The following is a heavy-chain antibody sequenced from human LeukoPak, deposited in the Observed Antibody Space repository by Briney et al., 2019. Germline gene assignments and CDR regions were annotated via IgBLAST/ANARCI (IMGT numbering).Heavy chain of an antibody. CDR3: AKGRPPYYYDSSGYYHYFDY. D-gene: IGHD3-22*01. Sequence: GGSLRLSCAASGFTFSSYGMSWVRQAPGKGLEWVSAISGSGGSTYYADSVKGRFTISRDNSKNTLYLQMNSLRAEDTAVYYCAKGRPPYYYDSSGYYHYFDYWGQGTLVTVSS. J-gene: IGHJ4*02. CDR2: ISGSGGST. V-gene: IGHV3-23*01. CDR1: GFTFSSYG.